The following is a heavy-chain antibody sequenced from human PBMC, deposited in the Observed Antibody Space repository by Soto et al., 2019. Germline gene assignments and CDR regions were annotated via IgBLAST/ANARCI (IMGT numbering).Heavy chain of an antibody. V-gene: IGHV1-3*01. CDR2: INAGNADK. Sequence: QVQLVQSGAEVREPGASVKISCKASGYTFTNYAIHWVRQGPGQRPEWMGWINAGNADKKYSEKFQGRVTITRDTSATTTYMDLSSLKSEDTAVYYCARGRWTQTTADYYLDYWGQGTLVTVSS. CDR1: GYTFTNYA. D-gene: IGHD1-1*01. J-gene: IGHJ4*02. CDR3: ARGRWTQTTADYYLDY.